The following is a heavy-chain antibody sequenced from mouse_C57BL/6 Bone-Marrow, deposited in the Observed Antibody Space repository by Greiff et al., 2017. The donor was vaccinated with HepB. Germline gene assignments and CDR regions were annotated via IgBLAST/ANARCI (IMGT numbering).Heavy chain of an antibody. CDR1: GFNIKDDY. V-gene: IGHV14-4*01. Sequence: VQLQQSGAELVRPGASVKLSCTASGFNIKDDYMHWVKQRPEQGLEWIGWIDPENGDTEYASKFQGKATITADTSSNTAYLQLSSLTSEHTAVYYCTITTVVARGYYFDYWGQGTTLTVSS. D-gene: IGHD1-1*01. CDR3: TITTVVARGYYFDY. CDR2: IDPENGDT. J-gene: IGHJ2*01.